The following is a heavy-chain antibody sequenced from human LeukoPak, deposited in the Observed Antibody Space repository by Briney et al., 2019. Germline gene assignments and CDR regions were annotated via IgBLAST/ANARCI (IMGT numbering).Heavy chain of an antibody. Sequence: GASLRLSCAASGFTFSSYPMSRVRQAPGKGLEWVSAVSDSGRSTYYADSVKGRFTISRDNSKNTLYLQMSSLRAEDTAVYYCAKRSNSKCFDFWGQGTLVTVSS. CDR2: VSDSGRST. V-gene: IGHV3-23*01. CDR3: AKRSNSKCFDF. CDR1: GFTFSSYP. D-gene: IGHD5-24*01. J-gene: IGHJ4*02.